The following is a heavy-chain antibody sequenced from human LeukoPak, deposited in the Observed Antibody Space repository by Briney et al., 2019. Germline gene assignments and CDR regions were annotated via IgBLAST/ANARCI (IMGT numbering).Heavy chain of an antibody. J-gene: IGHJ2*01. CDR2: IYYSGST. D-gene: IGHD1-14*01. CDR1: GGSISSGDYY. Sequence: PSQTLSLTCTVSGGSISSGDYYWSWIRQPPGKGLEWIGYIYYSGSTYYNPSLKSRVTISVDTSKNQFSLKLSSVTAADTAVYYCARTPGVGWYFDLWGRGTLVTVSS. CDR3: ARTPGVGWYFDL. V-gene: IGHV4-30-4*08.